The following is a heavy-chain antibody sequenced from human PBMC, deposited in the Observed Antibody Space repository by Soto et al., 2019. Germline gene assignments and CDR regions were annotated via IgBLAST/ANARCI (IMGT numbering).Heavy chain of an antibody. J-gene: IGHJ6*02. CDR2: ISGSGGST. CDR1: GFTISSYA. V-gene: IGHV3-23*01. CDR3: AKHIYYYYYGMDV. Sequence: GGSLRLSCAASGFTISSYAMSWVRQAPGKGLEWVSAISGSGGSTYYADSVKGRFTISRDNSKNTLYLQMNSLRAEDTAVYYCAKHIYYYYYGMDVWGQGTTVTVSS.